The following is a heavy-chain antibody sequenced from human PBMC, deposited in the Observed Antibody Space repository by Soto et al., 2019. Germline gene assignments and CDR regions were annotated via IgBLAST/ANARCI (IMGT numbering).Heavy chain of an antibody. V-gene: IGHV3-30*18. CDR2: ISYDRSNK. CDR3: AKDLRILEWLLYRFGYMDV. Sequence: GGSLRLSCAASGFTFSSYGMHWVRQAPGKGLEWEAVISYDRSNKYYADNVKGRFTISRDNSRNTLYLQMNSLRAEDTAVYYCAKDLRILEWLLYRFGYMDVWGKGTTVTVSS. D-gene: IGHD3-3*01. J-gene: IGHJ6*03. CDR1: GFTFSSYG.